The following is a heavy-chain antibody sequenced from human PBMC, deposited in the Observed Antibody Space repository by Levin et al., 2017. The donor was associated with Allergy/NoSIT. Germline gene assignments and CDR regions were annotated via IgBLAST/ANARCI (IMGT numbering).Heavy chain of an antibody. CDR1: GYTFTTYY. CDR3: ARGLGSGSYYV. V-gene: IGHV1-46*01. J-gene: IGHJ4*02. Sequence: ASVKVSCKASGYTFTTYYIHWVRQAPGQGLEWMGIINPSGGSTTYTQKFQGRVSMTRDTSTSTVYMELSSLRSEDTAVYYCARGLGSGSYYVRGQGTLVTVSS. D-gene: IGHD3-10*01. CDR2: INPSGGST.